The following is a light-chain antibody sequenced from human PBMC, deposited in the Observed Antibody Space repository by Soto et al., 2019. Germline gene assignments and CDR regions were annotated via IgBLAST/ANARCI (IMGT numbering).Light chain of an antibody. J-gene: IGKJ5*01. Sequence: ETVITQSPTTLSVSPGERATLSCRASQSVNSNLAWYQHKPGQAPRLFIYGASTRATGIPARFSGSGSGTEFTLTISSLQSEDFAVYYCQQYDNWPPITFAQRTRLAIK. CDR1: QSVNSN. V-gene: IGKV3-15*01. CDR3: QQYDNWPPIT. CDR2: GAS.